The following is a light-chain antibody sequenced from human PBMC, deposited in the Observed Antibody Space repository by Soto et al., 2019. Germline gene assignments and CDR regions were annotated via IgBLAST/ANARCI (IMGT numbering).Light chain of an antibody. CDR1: QSVLYSSNNKNY. V-gene: IGKV4-1*01. J-gene: IGKJ5*01. CDR2: WAS. CDR3: QQDYSTPPIT. Sequence: DIVMTQSPDSLAVSLGERATINCKSSQSVLYSSNNKNYLAWYQQRPGQPPKLLIYWASTRESGVPDRFSGSGSGTDVTLTISSVQAEDVAVYYCQQDYSTPPITFGQGTRLEIK.